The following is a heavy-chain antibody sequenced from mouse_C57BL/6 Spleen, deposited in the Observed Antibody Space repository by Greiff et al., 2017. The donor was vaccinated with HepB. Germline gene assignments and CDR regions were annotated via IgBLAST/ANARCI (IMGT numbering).Heavy chain of an antibody. CDR1: GFSFNTYA. CDR2: IRSKSNNYAT. J-gene: IGHJ3*01. Sequence: EVKLMESGGGLVQPKGSLKLSCAASGFSFNTYAMNWVRQAPGKGLEWVARIRSKSNNYATYYADSVKDRFTISRDDSESMLYLQMNNLKTEDTAMYYCVRHDGYYASAYWGQGTLVTVSA. CDR3: VRHDGYYASAY. V-gene: IGHV10-1*01. D-gene: IGHD2-3*01.